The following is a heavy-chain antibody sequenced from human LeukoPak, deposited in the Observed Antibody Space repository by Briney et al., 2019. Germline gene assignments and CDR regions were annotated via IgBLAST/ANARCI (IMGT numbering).Heavy chain of an antibody. CDR2: IYHSGST. Sequence: PSETLSLTCTVSGGSISSYYWSWIRQPPGKGLEWIGYIYHSGSTYYNPSLKSRVTISVDRSKNQFSLKLSSVTAADTAVYYCARTILELWLPGAFDYWGQGTLVTVSS. CDR1: GGSISSYY. CDR3: ARTILELWLPGAFDY. V-gene: IGHV4-59*12. J-gene: IGHJ4*02. D-gene: IGHD5-18*01.